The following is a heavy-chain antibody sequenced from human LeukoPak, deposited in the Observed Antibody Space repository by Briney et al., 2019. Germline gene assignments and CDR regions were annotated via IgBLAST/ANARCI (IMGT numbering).Heavy chain of an antibody. V-gene: IGHV4-38-2*02. CDR2: IYTSGST. CDR3: ARVGVGLAVADAGYYYMDV. Sequence: PSETLSLTCTVSGYFISSGYYWGWIRQPPGKGLEWIGRIYTSGSTNYNPSLKSRVTMSVDTSKNQFSLKLSSVTAADTAVYYCARVGVGLAVADAGYYYMDVWGKGTTVTVSS. D-gene: IGHD6-19*01. CDR1: GYFISSGYY. J-gene: IGHJ6*03.